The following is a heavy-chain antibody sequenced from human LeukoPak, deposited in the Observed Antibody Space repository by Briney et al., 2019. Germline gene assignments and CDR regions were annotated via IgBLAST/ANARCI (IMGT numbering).Heavy chain of an antibody. CDR2: ISYDGSNK. J-gene: IGHJ6*02. CDR1: GFTFSSYA. D-gene: IGHD4-11*01. CDR3: ARGSVTHYYYYGMDV. V-gene: IGHV3-30-3*01. Sequence: PGGSLRLSCAASGFTFSSYAMHWVRQAPGKGLEWVAVISYDGSNKYYADSVKGRFTISRDNSKNTLYLQMNSLRAEDTAVYYCARGSVTHYYYYGMDVWGQGTTVTVSS.